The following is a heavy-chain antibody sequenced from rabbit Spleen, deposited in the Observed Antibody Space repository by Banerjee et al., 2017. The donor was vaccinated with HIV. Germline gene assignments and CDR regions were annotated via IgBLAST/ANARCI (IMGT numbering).Heavy chain of an antibody. CDR2: IAGSSSGFT. CDR1: GFSFSNKAV. Sequence: EQLLESGGGLVKPEGSLKLFCTASGFSFSNKAVMCWVRQAPGKGLEWISCIAGSSSGFTYSATWATGRFIISKTSSTTVTLQMTSLTVADTATYFCARDTGSSFSSYGMDLWGQGTLVTVS. V-gene: IGHV1S45*01. D-gene: IGHD8-1*01. CDR3: ARDTGSSFSSYGMDL. J-gene: IGHJ6*01.